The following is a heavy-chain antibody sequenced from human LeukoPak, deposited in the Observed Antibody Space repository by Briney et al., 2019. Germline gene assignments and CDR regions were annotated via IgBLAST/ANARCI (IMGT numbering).Heavy chain of an antibody. Sequence: SVKVSCKASGGTFSSYAISWVRLAPRQGLEWMGRIIPIFGTANYAQKFQGRVTITTDESTSTAYMELSSLRSEDTAVYYCARSEELEPQNIYYYYYMDVWGKGTTVTVSS. CDR2: IIPIFGTA. J-gene: IGHJ6*03. CDR3: ARSEELEPQNIYYYYYMDV. D-gene: IGHD1-1*01. CDR1: GGTFSSYA. V-gene: IGHV1-69*05.